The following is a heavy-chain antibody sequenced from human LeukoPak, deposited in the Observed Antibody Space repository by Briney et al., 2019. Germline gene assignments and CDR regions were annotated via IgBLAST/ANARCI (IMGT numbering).Heavy chain of an antibody. CDR1: GFTFSSYS. CDR2: ISSSSTI. D-gene: IGHD4-23*01. CDR3: ARDRTTVVTPVWFDP. J-gene: IGHJ5*02. Sequence: GGSLRLSCAASGFTFSSYSMNWVRQAPGKGLEWVSYISSSSTIYYADSVKGRFTISRDNAKNSLYLQMNSLRAEDTAVYYCARDRTTVVTPVWFDPWGQGTLVTVSS. V-gene: IGHV3-48*04.